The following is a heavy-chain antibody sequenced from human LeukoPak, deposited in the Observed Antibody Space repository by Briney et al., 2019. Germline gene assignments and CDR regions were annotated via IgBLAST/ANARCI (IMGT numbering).Heavy chain of an antibody. J-gene: IGHJ6*03. V-gene: IGHV4-59*01. CDR1: GGSISSYY. Sequence: SETLSLTCTVSGGSISSYYWSWIRQPPGEGLEWIGYIYYSGSTNYNPSLKSRVTISVDTSKNQFSLKLSSVTAADTAVYYCARVFDYYYMDVWGKGTTVTVSS. CDR3: ARVFDYYYMDV. CDR2: IYYSGST. D-gene: IGHD3-9*01.